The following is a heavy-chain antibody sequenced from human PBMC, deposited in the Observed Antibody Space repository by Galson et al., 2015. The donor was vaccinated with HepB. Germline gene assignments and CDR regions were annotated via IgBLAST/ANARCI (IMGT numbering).Heavy chain of an antibody. CDR1: GYTLTELS. D-gene: IGHD3-10*01. CDR3: ATGVTRGNYYYYGMDV. J-gene: IGHJ6*02. V-gene: IGHV1-24*01. Sequence: SVKVSCKVSGYTLTELSMHWVRQAPGKGLEWMGGFDPEDGETIYAQKFQGRVTMTEDTSTDTAYMELSSLRSEDTAVYYCATGVTRGNYYYYGMDVWGQGTTVTVSS. CDR2: FDPEDGET.